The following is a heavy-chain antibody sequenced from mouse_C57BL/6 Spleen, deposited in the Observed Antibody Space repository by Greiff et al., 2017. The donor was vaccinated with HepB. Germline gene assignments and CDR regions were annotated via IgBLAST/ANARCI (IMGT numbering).Heavy chain of an antibody. CDR2: INPYNGGT. CDR1: GYTFTDYY. J-gene: IGHJ4*01. D-gene: IGHD2-2*01. V-gene: IGHV1-19*01. Sequence: VQLQQSGPVLVKPGASVKMSCKASGYTFTDYYMNWVKQSHGKSLEWIGVINPYNGGTSYNQKFKGKATLTVDKSSSTAYMELNSLTSEDSAVYYCARGGGYDGDYYAMDYWGQGTSVTVSS. CDR3: ARGGGYDGDYYAMDY.